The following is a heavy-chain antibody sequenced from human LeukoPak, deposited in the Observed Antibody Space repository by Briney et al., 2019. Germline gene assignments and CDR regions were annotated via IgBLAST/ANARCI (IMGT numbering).Heavy chain of an antibody. CDR2: ISTNSGYT. Sequence: ASVKVSCKSSGHAFTSYGISWVRQAPGQGLEWMGWISTNSGYTKYAQKFQDRVTMTTDTSTSTSYMELRSLRSDDTAVYYCARDYFHSSGSYYDCFDPWGQGTLVTVSS. CDR3: ARDYFHSSGSYYDCFDP. J-gene: IGHJ5*02. V-gene: IGHV1-18*01. D-gene: IGHD3-22*01. CDR1: GHAFTSYG.